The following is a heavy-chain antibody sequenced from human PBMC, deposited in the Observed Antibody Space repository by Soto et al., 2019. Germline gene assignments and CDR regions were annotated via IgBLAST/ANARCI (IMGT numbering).Heavy chain of an antibody. CDR3: ARLAEWEYYDGMDV. Sequence: GGSLRLSCAASGFTFSNYAVTWVRQASGKGLEWVGRIRSKADNYATAYGASVKGRFSISRDDSKNTAYLQMSSLNTEDTAVYYCARLAEWEYYDGMDVWGQGTTVTVSS. CDR2: IRSKADNYAT. D-gene: IGHD1-26*01. V-gene: IGHV3-73*01. CDR1: GFTFSNYA. J-gene: IGHJ6*02.